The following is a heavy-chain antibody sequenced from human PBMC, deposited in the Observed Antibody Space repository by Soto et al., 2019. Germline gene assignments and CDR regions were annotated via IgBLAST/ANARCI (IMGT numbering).Heavy chain of an antibody. D-gene: IGHD1-26*01. Sequence: QVQLQKSGPGLVKPSDTLSLTCAVSGYSISSSNWWGWIRQPPGKGLEWIGYIYCSGTTYYNPSLKSRVTMSVDTSKNQFSLKLTSVTAVDTALYYCARREIQGPIDYWGQGTLVTVSS. CDR3: ARREIQGPIDY. J-gene: IGHJ4*02. CDR2: IYCSGTT. CDR1: GYSISSSNW. V-gene: IGHV4-28*01.